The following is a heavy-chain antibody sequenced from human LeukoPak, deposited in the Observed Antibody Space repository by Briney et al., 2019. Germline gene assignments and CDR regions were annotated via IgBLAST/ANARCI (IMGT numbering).Heavy chain of an antibody. CDR3: ATNSPDSSGSYVGPFER. Sequence: GGSLRLSCAASGFTFSSYEMNWVRQAPGKGLEWVSYISSSGSTIYYADSVKGRFTISRDNAKNSLYLQMNSLRDEDTAVYYCATNSPDSSGSYVGPFERWGQGTLVTVSS. D-gene: IGHD6-19*01. V-gene: IGHV3-48*03. J-gene: IGHJ4*02. CDR1: GFTFSSYE. CDR2: ISSSGSTI.